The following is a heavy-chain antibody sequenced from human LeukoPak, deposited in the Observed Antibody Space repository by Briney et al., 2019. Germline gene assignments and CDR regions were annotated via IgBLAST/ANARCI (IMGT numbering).Heavy chain of an antibody. J-gene: IGHJ4*02. D-gene: IGHD3-22*01. CDR2: ISGSGGST. CDR3: AKVRDYYYDSSGLDY. V-gene: IGHV3-23*01. CDR1: GFAFSRYA. Sequence: GGSLRLSCAASGFAFSRYAMSWVRQAPGKGLEWVSAISGSGGSTYYADSVKGRFTISRDNSKNTLYLQMNSLRAEDTAVYYCAKVRDYYYDSSGLDYWGQGTLVTVSS.